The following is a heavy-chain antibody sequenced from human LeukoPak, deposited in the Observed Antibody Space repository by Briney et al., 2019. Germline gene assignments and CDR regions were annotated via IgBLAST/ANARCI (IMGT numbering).Heavy chain of an antibody. CDR2: SDPKSGAT. V-gene: IGHV1-2*02. D-gene: IGHD3-10*01. Sequence: RASVKVSCTTSGYTFTSYYIHWLRQAPGQRFEWMGWSDPKSGATKYEHFQGRVTMTRDTSISTAYMELSRLTSDDTAVYYCARGNFYDNKGYSPELRYWGQGTLVTVSS. CDR1: GYTFTSYY. CDR3: ARGNFYDNKGYSPELRY. J-gene: IGHJ4*02.